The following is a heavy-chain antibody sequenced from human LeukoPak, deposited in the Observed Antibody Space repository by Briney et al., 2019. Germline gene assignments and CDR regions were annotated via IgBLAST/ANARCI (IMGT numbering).Heavy chain of an antibody. CDR1: GFTFSNYD. J-gene: IGHJ4*02. V-gene: IGHV3-23*01. CDR3: AKDRDYDSSGYYFLDY. CDR2: ISNSGDST. Sequence: GGSLRLSCAASGFTFSNYDMSWVRQAPGKGLEWVSRISNSGDSTYYADSVKGRFAISRDNSKNSLYLQMNSLRTEDTALYYCAKDRDYDSSGYYFLDYWGQGTLVTVSS. D-gene: IGHD3-22*01.